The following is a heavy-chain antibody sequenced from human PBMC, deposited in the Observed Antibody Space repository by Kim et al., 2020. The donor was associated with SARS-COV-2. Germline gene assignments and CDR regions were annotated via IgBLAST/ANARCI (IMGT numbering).Heavy chain of an antibody. CDR2: ISWNSGSI. CDR3: AKGRYGADAFDI. D-gene: IGHD5-18*01. V-gene: IGHV3-9*01. CDR1: GFTFDDYA. Sequence: GGSLRLSCAASGFTFDDYAMHWVRQAPGKGLEWVSGISWNSGSIGYADSVKGRFTISRDNAKNSLYLQMNSLRAEDTALYYCAKGRYGADAFDIWGQGTMVTVSS. J-gene: IGHJ3*02.